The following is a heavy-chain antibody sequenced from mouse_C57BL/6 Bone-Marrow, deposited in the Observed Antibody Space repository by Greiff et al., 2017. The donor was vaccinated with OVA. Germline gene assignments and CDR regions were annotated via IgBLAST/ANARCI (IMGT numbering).Heavy chain of an antibody. Sequence: QVQLQQPGTELVKPGASVKLSCKASGYTFTSYWMHWVKQRPGQGLEWIGYINPSSGYTKYNQKFKDKATLTADKSSSTAYMQLSSLTYEDSAVYYCARRGLPAWFAYWGQGTLVTVSA. CDR2: INPSSGYT. V-gene: IGHV1-7*01. CDR1: GYTFTSYW. J-gene: IGHJ3*01. D-gene: IGHD2-4*01. CDR3: ARRGLPAWFAY.